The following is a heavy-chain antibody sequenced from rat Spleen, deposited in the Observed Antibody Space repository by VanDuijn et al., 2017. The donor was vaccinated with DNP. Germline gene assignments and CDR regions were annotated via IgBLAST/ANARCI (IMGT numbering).Heavy chain of an antibody. CDR2: ISPSGGRI. D-gene: IGHD4-3*01. V-gene: IGHV5S13*01. Sequence: EVQLVESGGGLVQPGRSLKVSCAASGFTFSNYDMAWVRQAPTKGLEWVASISPSGGRIYYRDSVKGRFSVSRDNAKNTLYLQMNSLRSEDMATYYCVRWNSGHFDYWGQGVMVPVSS. CDR1: GFTFSNYD. J-gene: IGHJ2*01. CDR3: VRWNSGHFDY.